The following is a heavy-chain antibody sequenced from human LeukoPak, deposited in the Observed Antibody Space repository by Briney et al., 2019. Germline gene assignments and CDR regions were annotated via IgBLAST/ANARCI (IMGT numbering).Heavy chain of an antibody. Sequence: ETLSLTCTVSGGSISSYYWSWIGQPPGKGLEWIGYIYYSGSTNYNPSLKSRVTISVDTSKNQFSLKLSSVAAADTAVYYCARDKRQQPTRYNWFDPWGPGNLGSVSS. V-gene: IGHV4-59*01. CDR1: GGSISSYY. J-gene: IGHJ5*02. D-gene: IGHD6-13*01. CDR3: ARDKRQQPTRYNWFDP. CDR2: IYYSGST.